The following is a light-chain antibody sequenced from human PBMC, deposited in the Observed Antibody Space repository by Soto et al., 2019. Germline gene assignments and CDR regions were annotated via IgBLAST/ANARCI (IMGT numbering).Light chain of an antibody. CDR3: QQYYSYPRT. Sequence: DIQMTQSPSSVSASVGDRITITCRTSQDIVGRLAWFQQKPGKAPQYLIQAASILQSGVPSRFSGSGSGTDFTLTISCLQSEDFATYYCQQYYSYPRTFGQGTKVDI. CDR1: QDIVGR. V-gene: IGKV1D-16*01. CDR2: AAS. J-gene: IGKJ1*01.